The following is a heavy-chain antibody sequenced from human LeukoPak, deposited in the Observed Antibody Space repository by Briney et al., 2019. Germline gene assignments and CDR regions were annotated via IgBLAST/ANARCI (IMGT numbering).Heavy chain of an antibody. D-gene: IGHD3-9*01. V-gene: IGHV4-34*01. J-gene: IGHJ4*02. CDR3: ATRSDYDILTGYSYHFDY. CDR2: INHSGST. Sequence: SETLSFTCAVYGGSFSGYYWSWIRQPPGKGLEWIGEINHSGSTNYNPSLKSRVTISVDTSKNQFSLKLSSVTAADTAVYYCATRSDYDILTGYSYHFDYWGQGTLVTVSS. CDR1: GGSFSGYY.